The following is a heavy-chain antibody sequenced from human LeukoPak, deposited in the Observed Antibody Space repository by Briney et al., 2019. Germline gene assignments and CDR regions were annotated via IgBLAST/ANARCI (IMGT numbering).Heavy chain of an antibody. D-gene: IGHD1-26*01. V-gene: IGHV1-2*02. J-gene: IGHJ4*02. CDR2: VNPNSGDT. CDR3: ARGRRILVGDTNAGDYFDY. Sequence: VASVKVSCKASGYTFTGYYILWVRQAPGQGLEWMGWVNPNSGDTYYAQKFQGRVTMTRDTSISTAYIELSRLRSDDTAVYYCARGRRILVGDTNAGDYFDYWGQGTLVTVSS. CDR1: GYTFTGYY.